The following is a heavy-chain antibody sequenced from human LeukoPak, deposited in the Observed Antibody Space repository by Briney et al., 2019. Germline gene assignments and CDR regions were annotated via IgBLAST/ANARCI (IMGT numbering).Heavy chain of an antibody. V-gene: IGHV4-38-2*01. D-gene: IGHD1-26*01. CDR3: ASIVGATNLYY. Sequence: PSETLSLTCAVSGYSISSGYYWGWIRQPPGKGLEWIGSIYHSGSTYYNPSLKCRVTISVDTSKNQFSLKLSSVTAADTAVYYCASIVGATNLYYWGQGTLVTVSS. CDR2: IYHSGST. J-gene: IGHJ4*02. CDR1: GYSISSGYY.